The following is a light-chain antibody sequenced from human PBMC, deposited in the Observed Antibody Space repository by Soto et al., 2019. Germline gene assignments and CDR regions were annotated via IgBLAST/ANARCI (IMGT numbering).Light chain of an antibody. Sequence: QSALTQPASVSGSPGQSITISCTGTSSDVGAFNYVSWYLQYPGKAPKLMIYEVGNRPSGVSNRFSGSKSGNTASLTTSGLQAEDEADYYCCSYASGSIYVFGTGTKLTVL. CDR2: EVG. J-gene: IGLJ1*01. CDR1: SSDVGAFNY. CDR3: CSYASGSIYV. V-gene: IGLV2-14*01.